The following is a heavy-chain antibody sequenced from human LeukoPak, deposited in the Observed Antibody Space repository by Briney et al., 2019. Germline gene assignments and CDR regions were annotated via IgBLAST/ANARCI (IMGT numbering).Heavy chain of an antibody. CDR3: ARDLVRSYYYMDV. V-gene: IGHV4-61*02. J-gene: IGHJ6*03. Sequence: SETLSLTCTVSGGSISSGSYYWSWIRQPAGKGLEWIGRIYTSGSTNYNPSLKSRVTISVDTSKNQFSLKLSSVTAADTALYYCARDLVRSYYYMDVWGKGTTVTVSS. D-gene: IGHD2-8*02. CDR1: GGSISSGSYY. CDR2: IYTSGST.